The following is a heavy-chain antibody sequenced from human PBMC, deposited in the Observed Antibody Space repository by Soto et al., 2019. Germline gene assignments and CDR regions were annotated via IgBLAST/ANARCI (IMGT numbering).Heavy chain of an antibody. Sequence: EVQLLESGGGLVQPGGSLRLSCAASGFTFSSYAMRWVRQAPVKGLEWVSAISGSGGSTYYADSVKGRFTISRDNSKNTLSLQMNSLRAEDTAVYYFARRGSGSYYDYWGQGTLVTVSS. CDR3: ARRGSGSYYDY. D-gene: IGHD1-26*01. V-gene: IGHV3-23*01. J-gene: IGHJ4*02. CDR2: ISGSGGST. CDR1: GFTFSSYA.